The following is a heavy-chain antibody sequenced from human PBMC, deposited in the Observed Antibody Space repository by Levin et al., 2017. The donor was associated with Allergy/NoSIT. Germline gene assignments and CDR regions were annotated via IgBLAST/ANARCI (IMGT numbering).Heavy chain of an antibody. J-gene: IGHJ4*02. D-gene: IGHD5-18*01. CDR1: GGSISSGGYS. CDR2: IYLSGST. V-gene: IGHV4-30-2*01. Sequence: ASETLSLTCAVSGGSISSGGYSWSWIRQPPGKGLEWIGNIYLSGSTYYNPSLKSRVTISVDSSKNQFSLNLSSVTAADTAVYYCARVAGYSYGYYFDYWGQGTLVTVSS. CDR3: ARVAGYSYGYYFDY.